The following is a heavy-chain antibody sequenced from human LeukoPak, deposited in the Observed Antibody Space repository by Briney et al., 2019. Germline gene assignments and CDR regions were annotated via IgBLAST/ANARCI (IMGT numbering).Heavy chain of an antibody. CDR1: GGSISSSSYY. V-gene: IGHV4-39*01. J-gene: IGHJ5*02. D-gene: IGHD1-26*01. CDR3: ARRSRQDDLDP. Sequence: SETLSLTCTVSGGSISSSSYYWGWIRQPPGKGLEWIGSIYYSGSTYYNPSLKSRVTISVDTSKNQFSLKLSSVTAADTAVYYCARRSRQDDLDPWGQGTLVTVSS. CDR2: IYYSGST.